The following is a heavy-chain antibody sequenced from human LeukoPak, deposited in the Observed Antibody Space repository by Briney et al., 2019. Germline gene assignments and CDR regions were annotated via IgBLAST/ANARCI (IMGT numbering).Heavy chain of an antibody. CDR2: IKQDGSEK. V-gene: IGHV3-7*01. Sequence: GGSLRLSCAASGFTFSSYWMSWVRQAPGKGLEWVADIKQDGSEKYYVDSVKGRFTISRDNAKNSLYLQMNSLRAEDTAVYYCARDKGYCSGGSCDYYYYYMDVWGKGTTVTVSS. J-gene: IGHJ6*03. D-gene: IGHD2-15*01. CDR1: GFTFSSYW. CDR3: ARDKGYCSGGSCDYYYYYMDV.